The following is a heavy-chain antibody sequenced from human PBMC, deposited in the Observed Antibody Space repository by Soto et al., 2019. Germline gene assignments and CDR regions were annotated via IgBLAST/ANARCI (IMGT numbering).Heavy chain of an antibody. J-gene: IGHJ4*02. CDR1: GFTFSTYW. CDR3: AGWGGHDYNY. CDR2: INPDGNVG. D-gene: IGHD4-4*01. Sequence: GGSLRLSCVGSGFTFSTYWINWVRQAPGKGLEWVANINPDGNVGTYVDSVRGRFTTSRDNAKNSLYLQMNSLRADDTAVYFCAGWGGHDYNYWGQGIMVTVSS. V-gene: IGHV3-7*03.